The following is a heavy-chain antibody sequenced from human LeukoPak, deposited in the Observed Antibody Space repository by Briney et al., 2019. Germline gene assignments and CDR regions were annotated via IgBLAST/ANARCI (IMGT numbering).Heavy chain of an antibody. V-gene: IGHV3-30*04. CDR1: GFTFSSYA. CDR2: ISYDGSNR. Sequence: GGSLRLSCAASGFTFSSYALHWVRQAPGKGLEWVAVISYDGSNRFYADSVKGRFTISRDNSKNTLYLQLNSLRAEDTAVYYCARDSTVTTRTFNWFDPWGQGTLVTVSS. J-gene: IGHJ5*02. CDR3: ARDSTVTTRTFNWFDP. D-gene: IGHD4-17*01.